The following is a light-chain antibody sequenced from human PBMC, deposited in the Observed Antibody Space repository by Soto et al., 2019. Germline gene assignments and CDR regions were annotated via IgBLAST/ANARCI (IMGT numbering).Light chain of an antibody. CDR3: QKYHSAPFT. V-gene: IGKV1-27*01. CDR1: QGISSY. CDR2: AAS. J-gene: IGKJ3*01. Sequence: DIQITQSPSSLSASVGDRVTITCRASQGISSYLAWYQQKPGKVPKLLIYAASTMQSGVPSRFRSIGCCPAFTLTLVSLHPEDVASYYRQKYHSAPFTFGPGTKVDIK.